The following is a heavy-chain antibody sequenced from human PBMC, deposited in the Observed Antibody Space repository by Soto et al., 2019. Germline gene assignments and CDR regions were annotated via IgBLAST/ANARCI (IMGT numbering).Heavy chain of an antibody. Sequence: ASVKVSCKASGYTFTSYGISWVRQAPGQGLEWMGWISAYNGNTNYAQKLQGRATMTTDTSTSTAYMELRSLRSDDTAVYYCAREPGIAAAGAYYYYYGMDVWGQGTTVTVSS. CDR3: AREPGIAAAGAYYYYYGMDV. J-gene: IGHJ6*02. CDR2: ISAYNGNT. V-gene: IGHV1-18*01. D-gene: IGHD6-13*01. CDR1: GYTFTSYG.